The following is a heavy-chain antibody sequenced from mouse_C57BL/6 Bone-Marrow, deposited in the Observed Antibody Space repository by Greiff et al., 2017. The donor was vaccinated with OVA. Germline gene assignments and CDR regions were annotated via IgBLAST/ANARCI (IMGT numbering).Heavy chain of an antibody. J-gene: IGHJ3*01. CDR2: IRNKANNHAT. Sequence: EVKLVESGGGLVQPGGSMKLSCAASGFTFSDAWMDWVRQSPEKGLEWVAEIRNKANNHATYYAESVKGRFTISRDGSKSSVDLQMNSLRAEDTGIYNCTKSGFAYWGQGTLVTVSA. V-gene: IGHV6-6*01. D-gene: IGHD1-3*01. CDR1: GFTFSDAW. CDR3: TKSGFAY.